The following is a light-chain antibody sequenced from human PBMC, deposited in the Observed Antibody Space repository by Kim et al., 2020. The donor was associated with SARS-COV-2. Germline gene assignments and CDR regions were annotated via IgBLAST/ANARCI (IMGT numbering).Light chain of an antibody. CDR2: LNSDGSH. J-gene: IGLJ3*02. V-gene: IGLV4-69*01. CDR3: QTWGTGIQWV. Sequence: QLALTQSPSASASLGASVKLTCTLSSGHSSYAIAWHQQQPEKGPRYLMKLNSDGSHSKGDGIPDRFSGSSSGAERYLTISSLQSEDEADYYCQTWGTGIQWVFGGGTQLTVL. CDR1: SGHSSYA.